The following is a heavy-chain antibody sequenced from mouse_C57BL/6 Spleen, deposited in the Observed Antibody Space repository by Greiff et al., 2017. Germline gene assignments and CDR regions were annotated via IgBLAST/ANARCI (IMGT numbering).Heavy chain of an antibody. CDR3: AIIYDGYYDYAMDY. CDR2: FHPYNDDT. Sequence: VQRVESGAELVKPGASVKMSCKASGYTFTTYPIEWMKQNHGKSLEWIGNFHPYNDDTKYNEKFKGKATLTVEKSSSTVYLELSRLTSDDSAVYYCAIIYDGYYDYAMDYWGQGTSVTVSS. V-gene: IGHV1-47*01. J-gene: IGHJ4*01. D-gene: IGHD2-3*01. CDR1: GYTFTTYP.